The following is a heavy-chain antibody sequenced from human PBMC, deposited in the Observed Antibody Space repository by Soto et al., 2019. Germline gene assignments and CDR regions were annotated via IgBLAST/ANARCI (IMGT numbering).Heavy chain of an antibody. J-gene: IGHJ3*02. CDR2: ISWNSGSI. CDR1: GFTFDDYA. D-gene: IGHD2-2*01. Sequence: EVQLVESGGGLVQPGRSLRLSCAASGFTFDDYAMHWVRQAPGKGLEWVSGISWNSGSIGYADSVKGRFTISRDNAKNSLYLQMNSLRAEDTALYYCAKDGEYCSSTSCPPGGAFDIWGQGTMVTVSS. CDR3: AKDGEYCSSTSCPPGGAFDI. V-gene: IGHV3-9*01.